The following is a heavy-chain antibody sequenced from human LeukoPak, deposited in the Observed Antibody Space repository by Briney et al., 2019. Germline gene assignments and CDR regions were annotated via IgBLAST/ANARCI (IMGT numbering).Heavy chain of an antibody. Sequence: ASVKVSCKGSGYTFTSYGISWVRQAPGQGLEWMGWISAYNGNTNYAQKLQGRVTMTTDTSTSTAYMELRSLRSDDTAVYYCARDRPFYDILTGYYTSDYWGQGTLVTVSS. J-gene: IGHJ4*02. D-gene: IGHD3-9*01. CDR3: ARDRPFYDILTGYYTSDY. CDR2: ISAYNGNT. V-gene: IGHV1-18*01. CDR1: GYTFTSYG.